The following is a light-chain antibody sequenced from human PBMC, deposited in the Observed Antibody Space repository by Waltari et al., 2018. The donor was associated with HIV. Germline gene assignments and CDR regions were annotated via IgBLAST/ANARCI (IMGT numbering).Light chain of an antibody. Sequence: EIVLTQFPATLSLSNGERATISCRASQSVSSYFAWYQQKPGQAPRLLIYDASKRATGIPARFSGSGSGTDFTLTINSLEPEDFAVYYCQQRSNWPPAFGGGTKVEIK. J-gene: IGKJ4*01. V-gene: IGKV3-11*01. CDR1: QSVSSY. CDR3: QQRSNWPPA. CDR2: DAS.